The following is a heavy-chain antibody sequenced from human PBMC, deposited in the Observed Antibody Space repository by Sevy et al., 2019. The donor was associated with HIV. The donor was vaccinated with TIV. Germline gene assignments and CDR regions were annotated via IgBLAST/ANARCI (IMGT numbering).Heavy chain of an antibody. J-gene: IGHJ4*02. Sequence: ASVKVSCKASGYTFSSNGITWVRQAPGQGLEWMGWIGLHNGNSNYAQKFRDRVTMTADTSTSTAYMELRSLRSDDTAVYYCARVPTYYYGSATYFDSWGQGSLVTVSS. V-gene: IGHV1-18*01. D-gene: IGHD3-10*01. CDR3: ARVPTYYYGSATYFDS. CDR1: GYTFSSNG. CDR2: IGLHNGNS.